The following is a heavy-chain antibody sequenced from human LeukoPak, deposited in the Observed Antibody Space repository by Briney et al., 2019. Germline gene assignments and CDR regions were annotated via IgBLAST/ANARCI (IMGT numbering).Heavy chain of an antibody. CDR3: IRDFRSADL. CDR2: IYVDGRTT. Sequence: GSLRLSCVASGFTFSNYWMHWVRQPPGKGLVWVSRIYVDGRTTNYADSVKGRFTISRDSAKNTVYLEMNSLSVEDTATYYCIRDFRSADLWGQGTLVTVTS. CDR1: GFTFSNYW. V-gene: IGHV3-74*01. J-gene: IGHJ5*02.